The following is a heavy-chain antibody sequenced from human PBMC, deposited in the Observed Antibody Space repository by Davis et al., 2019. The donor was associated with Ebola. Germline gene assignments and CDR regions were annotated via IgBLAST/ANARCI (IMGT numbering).Heavy chain of an antibody. V-gene: IGHV3-23*01. Sequence: GGSLRLSCAASGFVSCSYVMSWVRRAPGKGLEWVSTIGLSADTYYADSVKGRFTIARDNSKNTLHLQMNSLRVEDTAIYYCAKDTSNVWFDVWGQGTMVTISS. D-gene: IGHD6-19*01. J-gene: IGHJ3*01. CDR1: GFVSCSYV. CDR3: AKDTSNVWFDV. CDR2: IGLSADT.